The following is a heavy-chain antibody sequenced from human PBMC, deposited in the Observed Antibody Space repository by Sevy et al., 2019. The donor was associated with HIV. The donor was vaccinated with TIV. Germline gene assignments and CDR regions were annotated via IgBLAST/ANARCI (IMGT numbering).Heavy chain of an antibody. Sequence: GGSLRLSCAASGFTFDDYGMSWVRQVPGKGLEWVSNINWNGDSTGYGDSVKGRFTISRDNAKNSLYLQRNSLRAEDTALYHCARRKTTVITGNAFDIWGQGTMVTVSS. CDR1: GFTFDDYG. CDR3: ARRKTTVITGNAFDI. J-gene: IGHJ3*02. CDR2: INWNGDST. V-gene: IGHV3-20*01. D-gene: IGHD4-4*01.